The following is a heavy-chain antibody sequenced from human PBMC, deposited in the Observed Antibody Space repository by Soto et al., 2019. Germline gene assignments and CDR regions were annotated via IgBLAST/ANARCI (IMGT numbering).Heavy chain of an antibody. CDR3: AKGITMVRGVTNYYYYYYGMDV. CDR2: ISYDGCNK. J-gene: IGHJ6*02. V-gene: IGHV3-30*18. Sequence: PGGSLRLSCAASGFTFSSYGMHWVRQAPGKGLEWVAVISYDGCNKYYADSVKGRFTISRDNSKNTLYLQMNSLRAEDTAVYYCAKGITMVRGVTNYYYYYYGMDVWGQGTTVTVSS. CDR1: GFTFSSYG. D-gene: IGHD3-10*01.